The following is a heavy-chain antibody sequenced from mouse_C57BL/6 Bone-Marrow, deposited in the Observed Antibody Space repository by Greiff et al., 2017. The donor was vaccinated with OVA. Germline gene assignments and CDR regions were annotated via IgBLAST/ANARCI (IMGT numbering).Heavy chain of an antibody. CDR3: ARQRGYDAGDY. CDR2: ISNGGGST. D-gene: IGHD2-2*01. V-gene: IGHV5-12*03. Sequence: EVQGVESGGGLVQPGGSLKLSCAASGFTFSDYYMYWVRQTPEKRLEWVAYISNGGGSTYYPDTVKGRFTISRDNAKNTLYLQMSSLRSEDTALYYCARQRGYDAGDYWGQGTTLTVSS. CDR1: GFTFSDYY. J-gene: IGHJ2*01.